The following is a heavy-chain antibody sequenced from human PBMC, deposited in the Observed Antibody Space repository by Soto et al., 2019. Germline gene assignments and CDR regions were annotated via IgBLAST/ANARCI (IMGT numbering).Heavy chain of an antibody. D-gene: IGHD6-13*01. CDR2: ISYDGSNK. Sequence: XGSLCLSCAASGFTFSSYGMHWVRQAPGKGLEWVAVISYDGSNKYYADSVKGRLTISRDNSKNTLYLQMNSLRAEDTDVYYCAKDRGSSSYYYYGMDVWGQGTTVTVSS. J-gene: IGHJ6*02. CDR3: AKDRGSSSYYYYGMDV. CDR1: GFTFSSYG. V-gene: IGHV3-30*18.